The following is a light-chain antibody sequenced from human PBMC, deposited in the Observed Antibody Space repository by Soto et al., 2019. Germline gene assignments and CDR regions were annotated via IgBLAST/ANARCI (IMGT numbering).Light chain of an antibody. CDR3: QQYNYWRPKFT. V-gene: IGKV3-15*01. J-gene: IGKJ3*01. CDR1: QSVSSN. Sequence: EIVMTQSPATLSVSAGDRATLSCRASQSVSSNLAWYQQKPGQAPRLLIYGASTRATGIPARFSGSGSGTEFTLTVTSLQLEDVAVYYCQQYNYWRPKFTFGPGTKVDIK. CDR2: GAS.